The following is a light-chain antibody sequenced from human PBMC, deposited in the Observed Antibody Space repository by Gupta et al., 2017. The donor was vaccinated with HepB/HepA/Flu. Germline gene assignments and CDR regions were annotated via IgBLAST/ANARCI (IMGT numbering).Light chain of an antibody. V-gene: IGLV2-14*03. CDR1: SSDVGGYNY. CDR3: SSYTSSSTLYV. CDR2: DVS. J-gene: IGLJ1*01. Sequence: QSALTNPASVSGSLGHPITIPSTGPSSDVGGYNYVSWYQQHPGKAPKLMIYDVSNRPSGVSNRFSGSKSGNTASLTISGLQAEDEADYYCSSYTSSSTLYVFGTGTKVTVL.